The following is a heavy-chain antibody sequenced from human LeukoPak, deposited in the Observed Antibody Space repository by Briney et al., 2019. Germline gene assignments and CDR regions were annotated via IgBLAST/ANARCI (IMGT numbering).Heavy chain of an antibody. J-gene: IGHJ3*02. CDR2: IYSGGST. D-gene: IGHD1-14*01. CDR1: GFTVSSNY. CDR3: AREYTGDAFDI. V-gene: IGHV3-53*05. Sequence: GGSLRLSCAASGFTVSSNYMSWVRQAPGKGLEWVSVIYSGGSTYYADSVKGRFTISRDNSKNTLYLQMNSLRAEDTAVYYCAREYTGDAFDIWGQGTMVTVSS.